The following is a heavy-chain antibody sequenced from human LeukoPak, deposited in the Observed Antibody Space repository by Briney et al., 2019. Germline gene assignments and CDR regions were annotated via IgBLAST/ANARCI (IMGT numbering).Heavy chain of an antibody. CDR2: ISGSGGST. D-gene: IGHD5-24*01. CDR1: GFTFGSYA. CDR3: AKDRRMATIQREFDY. J-gene: IGHJ4*02. V-gene: IGHV3-23*01. Sequence: GGSLRLSCAASGFTFGSYAMSWVRQAPGKGLEWVSAISGSGGSTYYADSVKGRFTISRDNSKNTLYLQMNSLRAEDTAVYYCAKDRRMATIQREFDYWGQGTLVTVSS.